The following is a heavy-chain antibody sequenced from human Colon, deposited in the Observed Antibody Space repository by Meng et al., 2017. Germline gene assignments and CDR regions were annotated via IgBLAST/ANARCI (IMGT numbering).Heavy chain of an antibody. CDR1: GGSVTSGSHY. CDR3: ARVIGGWPYYFDY. D-gene: IGHD6-19*01. V-gene: IGHV4-61*01. J-gene: IGHJ4*02. Sequence: QGRRRGSGPGLVWPSETLSLTCTVSGGSVTSGSHYWSWIRQSPGKGLEWIGYIFHSGSTNYNPSLKSRVTLSVNTSKNQFSLKLGSVTAADTAVYYCARVIGGWPYYFDYWGQGTLVTVSS. CDR2: IFHSGST.